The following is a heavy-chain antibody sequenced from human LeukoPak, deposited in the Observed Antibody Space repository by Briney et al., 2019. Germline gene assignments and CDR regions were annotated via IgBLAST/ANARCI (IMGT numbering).Heavy chain of an antibody. CDR2: IRYDGSNK. CDR1: GFTFSSYG. D-gene: IGHD6-19*01. Sequence: GGSLRLSCAASGFTFSSYGMHWVRQAPGKGLEWLAFIRYDGSNKYYADSVKGRFTISRDNSKNTLYLQMNSLRAEDTAVYYCAKGYGSSGWYLDYWGQGTLVTVSS. J-gene: IGHJ4*02. V-gene: IGHV3-30*02. CDR3: AKGYGSSGWYLDY.